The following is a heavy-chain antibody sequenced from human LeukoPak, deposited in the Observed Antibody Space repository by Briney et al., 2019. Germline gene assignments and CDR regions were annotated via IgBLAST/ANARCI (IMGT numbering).Heavy chain of an antibody. CDR1: GFTLGSYA. Sequence: GGSLRLSCAASGFTLGSYAMYWVRQAPGKGLEWVSGIFGSGGSAHYADSVKGRLSISRHNSKNTVYLQMDSLRVEDTAIYYCAKTTTGYSSGRYPAWPIDYWGQGTLVTVSS. V-gene: IGHV3-23*01. CDR2: IFGSGGSA. D-gene: IGHD2-15*01. J-gene: IGHJ4*02. CDR3: AKTTTGYSSGRYPAWPIDY.